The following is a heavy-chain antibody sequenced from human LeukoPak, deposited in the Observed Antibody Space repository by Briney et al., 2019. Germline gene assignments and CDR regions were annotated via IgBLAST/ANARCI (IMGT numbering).Heavy chain of an antibody. D-gene: IGHD3-3*01. CDR2: IYYSGST. CDR3: ARVRNWSGYNALDC. V-gene: IGHV4-59*01. J-gene: IGHJ4*02. CDR1: GDSMGTYH. Sequence: SETLSLTCTVFGDSMGTYHWSWIRQPPGKGLEWIGNIYYSGSTKYDPSLKSRVTMSIDTSKNQFSLKLASVTAADTAVHYCARVRNWSGYNALDCWGQGTLVTVSS.